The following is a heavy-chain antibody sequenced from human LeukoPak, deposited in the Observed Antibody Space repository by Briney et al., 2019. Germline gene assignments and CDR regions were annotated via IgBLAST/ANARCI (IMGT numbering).Heavy chain of an antibody. CDR2: INHSGST. CDR3: AMNYCSGGSCYAPDY. V-gene: IGHV4-34*01. J-gene: IGHJ4*02. D-gene: IGHD2-15*01. CDR1: GGSISSYY. Sequence: SETLSLTCTVSGGSISSYYWSWIRQPPGKGLEWIGEINHSGSTNYNPSLKSRVTISVDTSKNQFSLKLSSVTAADTAVYYCAMNYCSGGSCYAPDYWGQGTLVTVSS.